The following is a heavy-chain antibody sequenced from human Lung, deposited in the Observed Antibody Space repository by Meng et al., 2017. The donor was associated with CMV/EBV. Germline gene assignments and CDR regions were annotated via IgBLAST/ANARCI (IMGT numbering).Heavy chain of an antibody. J-gene: IGHJ6*02. D-gene: IGHD5-12*01. CDR3: ARGGYSDYDVRGSDYYYGMDD. CDR2: ISAYNGRT. V-gene: IGHV1-18*01. Sequence: ASVKVSCKASGYTFISYGISWVRQAPGQGLEWMGWISAYNGRTNYAQKFQGRVTMTTDTSTNTAYTELRSLRSDDTAVYFCARGGYSDYDVRGSDYYYGMDDWGQGTTVTVSS. CDR1: GYTFISYG.